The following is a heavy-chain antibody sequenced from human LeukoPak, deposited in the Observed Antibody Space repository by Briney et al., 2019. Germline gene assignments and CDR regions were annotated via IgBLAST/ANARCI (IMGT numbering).Heavy chain of an antibody. CDR2: IKHDGSEK. CDR3: AREYSSSY. V-gene: IGHV3-7*01. CDR1: GFTFSSYW. J-gene: IGHJ4*02. D-gene: IGHD6-19*01. Sequence: GGSLRLSCAASGFTFSSYWMSWVRQAPGKGPEWVANIKHDGSEKCYVDSVKGRFTISRDNAKTSVYLQLNSLRAEDTAVYYCAREYSSSYWGQGTLVTVSS.